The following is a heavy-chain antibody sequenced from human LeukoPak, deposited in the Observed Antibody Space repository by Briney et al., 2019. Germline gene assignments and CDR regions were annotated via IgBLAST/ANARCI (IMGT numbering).Heavy chain of an antibody. D-gene: IGHD5-18*01. J-gene: IGHJ4*02. CDR1: GFTFSSYW. CDR2: IKQDGSEK. Sequence: GGSLRLSCAASGFTFSSYWMSWVRQAPGKGLEWVANIKQDGSEKYYVDSVKGRFTISRDNAKNSLYLQMNSLRAEDTAVYYCAREDTAMVIPFDYWGQGTLVTVSS. V-gene: IGHV3-7*01. CDR3: AREDTAMVIPFDY.